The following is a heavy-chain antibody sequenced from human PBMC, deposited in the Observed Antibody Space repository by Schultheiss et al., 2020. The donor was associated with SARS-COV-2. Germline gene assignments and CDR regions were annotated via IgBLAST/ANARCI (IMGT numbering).Heavy chain of an antibody. CDR1: GFTFSSYA. CDR3: AKDLGGRDYYDRSYYYYYGMDV. V-gene: IGHV3-23*01. Sequence: GGSLRLSCAASGFTFSSYAMSWVRQAPGKGLEWVSAISGSGGSTYYADSVKGRFTISRDNSKSTLYLQMNSLRAEDTAVYYCAKDLGGRDYYDRSYYYYYGMDVWGQGTTVTVSS. CDR2: ISGSGGST. J-gene: IGHJ6*02. D-gene: IGHD3-22*01.